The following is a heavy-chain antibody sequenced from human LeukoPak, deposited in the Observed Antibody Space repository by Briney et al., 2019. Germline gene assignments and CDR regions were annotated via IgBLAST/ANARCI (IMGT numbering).Heavy chain of an antibody. D-gene: IGHD4-17*01. J-gene: IGHJ5*02. CDR3: PRNLTQDLGDHGRTLKTSCFDP. CDR1: GGSITSDTYY. CDR2: IYYSGST. V-gene: IGHV4-39*01. Sequence: SETLSLTCTVSGGSITSDTYYWGWIRQPPGKGLEWIGSIYYSGSTYYNPSLKSRATISVDTSKNQFSLKLSSVTAADTAVYYCPRNLTQDLGDHGRTLKTSCFDPWGQGNLVTVSS.